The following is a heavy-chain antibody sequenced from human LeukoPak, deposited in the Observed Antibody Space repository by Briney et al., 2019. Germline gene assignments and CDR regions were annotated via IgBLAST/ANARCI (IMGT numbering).Heavy chain of an antibody. CDR2: IVSDGSNT. D-gene: IGHD2-15*01. CDR3: AKQLGYCSDGSCYFPY. CDR1: GFTFSSYW. J-gene: IGHJ4*02. V-gene: IGHV3-74*01. Sequence: GGSLRLSCAASGFTFSSYWMNWVRQVPGKGLVWVSRIVSDGSNTNYADSVKGRFTISRDNAKNTLYLQMNSPRVEDTAVYYCAKQLGYCSDGSCYFPYWGQGTLVTVSS.